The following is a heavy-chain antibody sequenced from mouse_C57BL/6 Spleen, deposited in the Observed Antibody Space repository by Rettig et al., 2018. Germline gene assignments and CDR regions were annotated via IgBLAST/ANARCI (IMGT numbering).Heavy chain of an antibody. CDR2: FDPTRGGT. D-gene: IGHD2-12*01. CDR3: ARGYYSNRGSFAMDY. Sequence: QVQLQQPGAELVKPGASVKLSCKASGYPFTRYWMHWSKQRPGRGPEWIGRFDPTRGGTQYNEKFKNRATLTVDKPSSTAYMQLSSLTSEDSAVYYCARGYYSNRGSFAMDYWGQGTSVTVSS. J-gene: IGHJ4*01. V-gene: IGHV1-72*01. CDR1: GYPFTRYW.